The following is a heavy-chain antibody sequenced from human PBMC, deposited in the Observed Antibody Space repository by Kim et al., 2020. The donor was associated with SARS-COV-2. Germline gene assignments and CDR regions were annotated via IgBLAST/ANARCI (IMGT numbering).Heavy chain of an antibody. CDR3: AKDLLYSSSSGVLDY. CDR1: GFTFSSYA. CDR2: IWYDGSNK. Sequence: GGSLRLSCAASGFTFSSYAMHWVRQAPGKGLEWVAVIWYDGSNKYYADSVKGRFTISRDNSKNTLYLQMNSLRAEDTAVYYCAKDLLYSSSSGVLDYWGQGTLVTVSS. V-gene: IGHV3-33*06. D-gene: IGHD6-6*01. J-gene: IGHJ4*02.